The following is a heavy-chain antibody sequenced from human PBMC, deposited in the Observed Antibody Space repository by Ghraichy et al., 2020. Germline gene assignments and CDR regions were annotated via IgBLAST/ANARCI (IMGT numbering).Heavy chain of an antibody. D-gene: IGHD1-1*01. Sequence: SETLSLTCAVSGGSISSGGYSWSWIRQPPGKGLEWIGYIYHSGRTYYNPSLKSRVTISVDRSKNQFSLKLSSVTAADTAVFYCARGRWDWAREGNVFDFWGQGTLVTVSS. CDR1: GGSISSGGYS. V-gene: IGHV4-30-2*01. CDR3: ARGRWDWAREGNVFDF. CDR2: IYHSGRT. J-gene: IGHJ4*02.